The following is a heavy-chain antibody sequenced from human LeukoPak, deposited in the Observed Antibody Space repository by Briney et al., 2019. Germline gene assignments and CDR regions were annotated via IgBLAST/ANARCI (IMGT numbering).Heavy chain of an antibody. V-gene: IGHV3-74*01. CDR3: ARHRPREYSGYDPFDY. Sequence: GGSLRLSCEGSGFTFRSHWLNWVRQPPGKGPVWVAHIDPDGTTVNYADSVKGRFTVSRDNARNTLYLFMHSLRAEDTAVYFCARHRPREYSGYDPFDYWGRGTLVTVSS. CDR2: IDPDGTTV. D-gene: IGHD5-12*01. J-gene: IGHJ4*02. CDR1: GFTFRSHW.